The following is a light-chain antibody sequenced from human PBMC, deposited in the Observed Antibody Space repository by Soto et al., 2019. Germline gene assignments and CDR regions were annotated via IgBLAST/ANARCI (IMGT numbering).Light chain of an antibody. CDR1: SSNIGNNY. Sequence: QSVLTQPPSMSAAPGQKVTISCSGGSSNIGNNYVSWYQQLPGTAPKLLIYENNKRPSGIPDRFSGSKSGTSATLGITGLQTGDEADYYCGTWDSSLSNGDVFGGGTKVTVL. CDR3: GTWDSSLSNGDV. CDR2: ENN. V-gene: IGLV1-51*02. J-gene: IGLJ3*02.